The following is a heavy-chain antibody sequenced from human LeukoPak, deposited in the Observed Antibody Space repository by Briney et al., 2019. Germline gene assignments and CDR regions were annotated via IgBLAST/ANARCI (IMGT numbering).Heavy chain of an antibody. CDR1: GDFISDYY. CDR2: ISYSGST. Sequence: SETLSLTCTVSGDFISDYYWSWLRQPPGKGLEWIGYISYSGSTNYSPSLNRRVTISIDTSKHQFSLRLNSVTAADTAVYYCARDSHSLRWYLWGRGTLVTVSS. V-gene: IGHV4-59*01. D-gene: IGHD3-10*01. J-gene: IGHJ2*01. CDR3: ARDSHSLRWYL.